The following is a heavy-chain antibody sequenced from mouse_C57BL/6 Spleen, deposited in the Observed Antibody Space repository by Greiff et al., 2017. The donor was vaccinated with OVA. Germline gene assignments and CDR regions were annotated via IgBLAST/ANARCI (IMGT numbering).Heavy chain of an antibody. CDR1: GFTFSSYT. J-gene: IGHJ2*01. Sequence: EVHLVESGGGLVKPGGSLKLSCAASGFTFSSYTMSWVRQTPEKRLEWVATISGGGGNTYYPDSVKGRFTISRDNAKNTLYLQMSSLRSEDTALYYCARQAYYSNYGDYWGQGTTLTVSS. CDR3: ARQAYYSNYGDY. CDR2: ISGGGGNT. D-gene: IGHD2-5*01. V-gene: IGHV5-9*01.